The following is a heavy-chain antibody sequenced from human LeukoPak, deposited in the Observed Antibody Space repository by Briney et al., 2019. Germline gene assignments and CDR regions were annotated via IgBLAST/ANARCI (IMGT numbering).Heavy chain of an antibody. Sequence: GGSLRLSCAASGFTVSSNYMSWVRQAPGKGLEWVSVIYSGGNTYYANSVKGRFTISRDNSKNTLYLQMNSLRAEDTAVYYCASRSGRASGSSIHYFDYWGQGTLVTVSS. CDR3: ASRSGRASGSSIHYFDY. CDR2: IYSGGNT. CDR1: GFTVSSNY. D-gene: IGHD1-26*01. V-gene: IGHV3-53*01. J-gene: IGHJ4*02.